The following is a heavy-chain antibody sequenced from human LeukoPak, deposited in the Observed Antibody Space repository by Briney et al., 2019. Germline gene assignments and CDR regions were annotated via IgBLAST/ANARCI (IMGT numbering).Heavy chain of an antibody. Sequence: SETLSLTCTVSGGAIISDNFYWGWVRQPPGKGLEWVGSINYSGTTSYNPSLRSRFSISVYTSGPQFFLTLESFTPAEPVVYYXXRLFDSXXQXILVTVXS. J-gene: IGHJ4*02. CDR2: INYSGTT. CDR1: GGAIISDNFY. V-gene: IGHV4-39*01. CDR3: XRLFDS.